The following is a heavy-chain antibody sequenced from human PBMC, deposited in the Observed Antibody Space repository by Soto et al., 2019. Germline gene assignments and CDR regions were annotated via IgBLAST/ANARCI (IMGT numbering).Heavy chain of an antibody. Sequence: PSETLSLTCTVSGGSISSYYWSWIRQPPGKGLEWIGYIYYSGSTNYNPSLKSRVTISVDTSKNQFSLKLSSVTAADTAVYYCARDCSSTSCYGFDPWGQGTLVTVSS. CDR3: ARDCSSTSCYGFDP. J-gene: IGHJ5*02. CDR2: IYYSGST. CDR1: GGSISSYY. D-gene: IGHD2-2*01. V-gene: IGHV4-59*01.